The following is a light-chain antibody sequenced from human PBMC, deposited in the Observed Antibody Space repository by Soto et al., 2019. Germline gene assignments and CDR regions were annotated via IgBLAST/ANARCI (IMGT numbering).Light chain of an antibody. V-gene: IGLV2-14*01. CDR1: SSDVGGYNY. J-gene: IGLJ1*01. CDR3: SSYTSSSSYV. CDR2: EVS. Sequence: QSALTQPASVSGSPGQSITISCTGTSSDVGGYNYVSWYQQHPGKAPKLMIYEVSNRPSGVSNRFSGSKSGNTAPLTISRLQAEDEADYYCSSYTSSSSYVFGTGTKVTVL.